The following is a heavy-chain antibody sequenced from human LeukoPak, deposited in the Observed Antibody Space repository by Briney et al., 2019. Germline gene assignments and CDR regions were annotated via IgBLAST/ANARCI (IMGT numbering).Heavy chain of an antibody. CDR2: INTNTGNP. CDR1: GYTFTSYA. J-gene: IGHJ4*02. Sequence: ASVKVSCKASGYTFTSYAMNWVRQAPGQGLEWMGWINTNTGNPTYAQGFTGRFVFSLDTSVSTAYLQISSLKAEDTAVYYCARITCSSTSCYGRGGFEYWGQGTLVTVSS. CDR3: ARITCSSTSCYGRGGFEY. V-gene: IGHV7-4-1*02. D-gene: IGHD2-2*01.